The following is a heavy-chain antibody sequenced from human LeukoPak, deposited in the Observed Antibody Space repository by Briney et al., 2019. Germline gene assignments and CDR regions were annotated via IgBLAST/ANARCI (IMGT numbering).Heavy chain of an antibody. Sequence: SETLSLTCTVSGGSISSDYWNWIRQPPGKALEWIGYIYYSGNTNYNPSLESRVTISVDPSKTQFSLTLTSVTAADTAVYYCSRAPGQWLGMGMDVWGQGTTVTVSS. J-gene: IGHJ6*02. CDR1: GGSISSDY. D-gene: IGHD6-19*01. CDR2: IYYSGNT. V-gene: IGHV4-59*01. CDR3: SRAPGQWLGMGMDV.